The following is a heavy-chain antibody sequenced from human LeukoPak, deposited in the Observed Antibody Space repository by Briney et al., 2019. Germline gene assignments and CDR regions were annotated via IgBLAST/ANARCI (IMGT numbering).Heavy chain of an antibody. J-gene: IGHJ4*02. CDR3: ARRGDCSGSSCMDFDY. V-gene: IGHV3-48*02. CDR2: ITSYSSTI. Sequence: GGSLRLSCAASGFTFSTYSMNWVRQAPGKGLEWLSYITSYSSTIYYADSVKGRFTISRDNAKNLLFLQMNSLRDEDTAVYYCARRGDCSGSSCMDFDYWGQGTLVTVSS. CDR1: GFTFSTYS. D-gene: IGHD2-15*01.